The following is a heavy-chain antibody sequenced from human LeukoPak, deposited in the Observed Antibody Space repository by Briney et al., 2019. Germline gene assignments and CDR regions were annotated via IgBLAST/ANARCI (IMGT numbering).Heavy chain of an antibody. CDR3: ARDVGGGMVRGVRYYFDY. Sequence: ATVKVSCKASGYTFTSYYMHWVRQAPAQALEWMGIINPSGGSTSYAQKFQGRVTMTRDTSTSTVYMELSSLRSEDTAVYYCARDVGGGMVRGVRYYFDYWGQGTLVTVSS. V-gene: IGHV1-46*03. CDR1: GYTFTSYY. D-gene: IGHD3-10*01. J-gene: IGHJ4*02. CDR2: INPSGGST.